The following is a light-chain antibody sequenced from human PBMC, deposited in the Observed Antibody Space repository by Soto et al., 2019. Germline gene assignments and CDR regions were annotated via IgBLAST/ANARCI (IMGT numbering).Light chain of an antibody. Sequence: EIVLTQSPGTLSLSPGERATLSCRASQSVSSGYLAWYQQNSGQAPRLLIYGASSRATGIPDRFSGSGSGTDFTLTISRLEPDDFAVYYCQQYGILPRTFGQGTKVEIK. CDR3: QQYGILPRT. CDR1: QSVSSGY. J-gene: IGKJ1*01. V-gene: IGKV3-20*01. CDR2: GAS.